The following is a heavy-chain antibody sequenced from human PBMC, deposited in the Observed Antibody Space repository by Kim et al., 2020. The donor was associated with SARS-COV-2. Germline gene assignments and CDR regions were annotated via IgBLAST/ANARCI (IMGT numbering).Heavy chain of an antibody. J-gene: IGHJ6*02. Sequence: GGSLRLSCAASGFTFDDYTMHWVRQAPGKGLEWVSLISWDGGSTYYADSVKGRFTISRDNSKNSLYLQMNSLRTEDTALYYCAKGGVPAAIGYYYYGMDVWGQGTTVTVSS. CDR1: GFTFDDYT. CDR2: ISWDGGST. D-gene: IGHD2-2*02. CDR3: AKGGVPAAIGYYYYGMDV. V-gene: IGHV3-43*01.